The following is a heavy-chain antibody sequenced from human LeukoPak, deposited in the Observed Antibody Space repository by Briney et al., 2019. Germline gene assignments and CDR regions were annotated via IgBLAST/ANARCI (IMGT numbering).Heavy chain of an antibody. CDR3: ASVRVPAAVGPDAFDI. Sequence: GGSLRLSCAASGFTFSSYAMSWVRQAPGKGLEWVSAISGSGGSTYYADSVKGRFTISRDNSKNTLYLQMNSPRAEDTAVYYCASVRVPAAVGPDAFDIWGQGTMVTVSS. D-gene: IGHD2-2*01. J-gene: IGHJ3*02. CDR2: ISGSGGST. V-gene: IGHV3-23*01. CDR1: GFTFSSYA.